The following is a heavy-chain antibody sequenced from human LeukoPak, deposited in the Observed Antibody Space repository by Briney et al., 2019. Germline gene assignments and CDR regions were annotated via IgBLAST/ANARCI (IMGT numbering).Heavy chain of an antibody. CDR3: TRRHYGDYVVDN. J-gene: IGHJ4*02. CDR1: GFTFNGSA. CDR2: IRSKAHRYAT. Sequence: GGSLRLSCATSGFTFNGSALHWVRQASGQGLEWVGRIRSKAHRYATAYAASVKGRFTVPRDDSKNMAYLQMNSLKTEDTAIYYCTRRHYGDYVVDNWGQGTLVTVSS. D-gene: IGHD4-17*01. V-gene: IGHV3-73*01.